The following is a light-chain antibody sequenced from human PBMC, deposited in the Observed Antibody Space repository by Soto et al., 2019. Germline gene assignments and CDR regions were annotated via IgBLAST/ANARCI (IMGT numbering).Light chain of an antibody. CDR2: KAS. CDR3: QQYYSYSRT. Sequence: DIQMTQSPSALSASVGDSVTITCRASQSVSTWLAWYQQKPGKAPKLLIYKASSVESGVPSRFSGSGSGATFTRTISSLQPDDFATYYCQQYYSYSRTFGQGTKVEIK. CDR1: QSVSTW. V-gene: IGKV1-5*03. J-gene: IGKJ1*01.